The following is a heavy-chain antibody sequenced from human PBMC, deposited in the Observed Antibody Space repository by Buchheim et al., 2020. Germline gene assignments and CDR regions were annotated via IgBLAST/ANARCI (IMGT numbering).Heavy chain of an antibody. Sequence: QVQLVQSGAEVKKPGASVKVSCKASGYTFTGYYMHWVRQAPGQGLEWMGWMNPNSGNTGYAQKFQGRVTMTRNTSISTAYMELSSLRSEDTAVYYCARALKGRYCSSTSCYRSSGHGYWGQGTL. D-gene: IGHD2-2*02. CDR1: GYTFTGYY. J-gene: IGHJ4*02. CDR2: MNPNSGNT. V-gene: IGHV1-8*02. CDR3: ARALKGRYCSSTSCYRSSGHGY.